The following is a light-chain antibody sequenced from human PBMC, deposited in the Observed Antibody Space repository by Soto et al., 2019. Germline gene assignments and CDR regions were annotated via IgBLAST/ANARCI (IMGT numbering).Light chain of an antibody. CDR2: DAS. V-gene: IGKV3-11*01. CDR3: QQRSNWPRGLT. Sequence: EIVLTQSPATLSLSPGERATLSCRASQSVSSYLAWYQQKPGQAPRLLIYDASNRATGIPARFSGSGSGTGFTLTISSREPEDFAVYYCQQRSNWPRGLTFGGGTKVEIK. CDR1: QSVSSY. J-gene: IGKJ4*01.